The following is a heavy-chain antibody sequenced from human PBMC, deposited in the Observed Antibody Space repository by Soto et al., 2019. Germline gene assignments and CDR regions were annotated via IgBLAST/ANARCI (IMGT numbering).Heavy chain of an antibody. CDR2: IYHSGAT. V-gene: IGHV4-4*02. D-gene: IGHD2-15*01. Sequence: SETLSLTCVVSGGSISNNNWWTWVRQPPGKGLEWIAEIYHSGATNYNPSLRSRVTLSVDKSNNQVSLRLNSVTAADTAVYYCAGRLIEDPEWFDPWGPGTLVTVSS. CDR3: AGRLIEDPEWFDP. CDR1: GGSISNNNW. J-gene: IGHJ5*02.